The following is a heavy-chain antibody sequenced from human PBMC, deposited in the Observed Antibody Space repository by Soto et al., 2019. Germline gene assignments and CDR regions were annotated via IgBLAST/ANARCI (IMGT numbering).Heavy chain of an antibody. D-gene: IGHD6-19*01. V-gene: IGHV1-2*04. Sequence: QVQLVQSGAEVKKPGASVKVSCKASGYTFTGYYMHWVRQAPGQGLEWMGWINPNSGGTNYAQKFQGWVTMTRDTSISTAYMELSRLRSDDTAVYYCARSAPTTGYSSGWYRVFFDYWGQGTLVTVSS. CDR3: ARSAPTTGYSSGWYRVFFDY. CDR1: GYTFTGYY. CDR2: INPNSGGT. J-gene: IGHJ4*02.